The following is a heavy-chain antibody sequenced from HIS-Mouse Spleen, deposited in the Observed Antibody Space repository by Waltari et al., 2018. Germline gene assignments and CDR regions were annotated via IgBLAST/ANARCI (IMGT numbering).Heavy chain of an antibody. J-gene: IGHJ6*02. CDR1: GFTFSASA. Sequence: EVPLVASGGGLVQPGGSLNLSCAASGFTFSASAMPWVRPASGKGLEWVGRIRRKANSYATAYAASVKGRFTISRDDSKNTAYLQMNRLKTEDTAVYYCTRVLLYYDGMDVWGQGTTVTVSS. V-gene: IGHV3-73*01. CDR2: IRRKANSYAT. D-gene: IGHD2-21*01. CDR3: TRVLLYYDGMDV.